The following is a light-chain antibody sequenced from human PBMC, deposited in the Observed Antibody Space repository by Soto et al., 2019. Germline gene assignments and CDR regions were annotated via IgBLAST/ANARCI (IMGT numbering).Light chain of an antibody. CDR3: ISYTGSSTSYV. Sequence: QSVLTQPSSVSVSPGQSITISCSGTSSDVGSYDHVAWYQHFPVKTPKLMIYEVSNRPSGVSIRFSGSKSGNTASLTISGLQAEDEADYYCISYTGSSTSYVFGSGTKVTVL. CDR2: EVS. J-gene: IGLJ1*01. V-gene: IGLV2-14*01. CDR1: SSDVGSYDH.